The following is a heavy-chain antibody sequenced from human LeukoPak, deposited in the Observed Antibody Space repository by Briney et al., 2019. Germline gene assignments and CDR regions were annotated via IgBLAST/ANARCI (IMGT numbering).Heavy chain of an antibody. J-gene: IGHJ4*02. D-gene: IGHD1/OR15-1a*01. V-gene: IGHV3-23*01. CDR2: ITTSGGST. CDR3: AQHFGNNFGTFDY. Sequence: GGSLRLSCAASGFTLSTYAMSWVGQAPGKGLEWVSAITTSGGSTFYADSVKGRFTISKDNSKSTLYLQMNSLIAEDVAVYYCAQHFGNNFGTFDYWGQGTLVTVSS. CDR1: GFTLSTYA.